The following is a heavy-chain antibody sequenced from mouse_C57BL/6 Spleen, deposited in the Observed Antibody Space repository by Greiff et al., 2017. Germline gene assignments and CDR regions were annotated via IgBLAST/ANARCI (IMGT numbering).Heavy chain of an antibody. V-gene: IGHV5-4*03. Sequence: EVMLVESGGGLVKPGGSLKLSCAASGFTFSSYAMSWVRQTPEKRLEWVATISDGGSYTYYPDNVKGRFTISRDNAKNNQYLQMSHLKSEDTAMYYCARLYYSNSFAYWGQGTLVTVSA. J-gene: IGHJ3*01. CDR1: GFTFSSYA. CDR3: ARLYYSNSFAY. D-gene: IGHD2-5*01. CDR2: ISDGGSYT.